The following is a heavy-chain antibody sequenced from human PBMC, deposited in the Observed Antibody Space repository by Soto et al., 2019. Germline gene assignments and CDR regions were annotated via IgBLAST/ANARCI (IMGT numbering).Heavy chain of an antibody. CDR1: GGTFSSYA. J-gene: IGHJ5*02. D-gene: IGHD5-18*01. CDR2: IIPIFGTA. Sequence: SVKVSCNASGGTFSSYAISWGRQAPGQGLEWMGGIIPIFGTANYAQKFQGRVTITADESTSTAYMELSSLRSEDTAVYYCARRGSYGSFDPWGQGTVVTVSS. CDR3: ARRGSYGSFDP. V-gene: IGHV1-69*13.